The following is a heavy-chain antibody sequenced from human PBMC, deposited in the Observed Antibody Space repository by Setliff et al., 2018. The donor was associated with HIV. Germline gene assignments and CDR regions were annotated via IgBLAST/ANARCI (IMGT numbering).Heavy chain of an antibody. Sequence: ASVKVSCKTSGYTFTVYVITWVRQAPGQGLEWMGITHPSGGSPNYAQKFQGRVTMTRDMSTSTVYMELSSLRSEDTAVYYCARDRRDGLYYHGMDVWGQGTTVTVSS. D-gene: IGHD5-12*01. V-gene: IGHV1-46*01. J-gene: IGHJ6*02. CDR2: THPSGGSP. CDR1: GYTFTVYV. CDR3: ARDRRDGLYYHGMDV.